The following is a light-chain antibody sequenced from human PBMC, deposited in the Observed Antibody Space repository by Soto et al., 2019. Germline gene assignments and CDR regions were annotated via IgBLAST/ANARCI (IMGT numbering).Light chain of an antibody. J-gene: IGKJ1*01. V-gene: IGKV3D-20*01. CDR3: QQYGSSPS. CDR2: DTS. Sequence: EIVMTPSPATLSLSPGQKATLYRGASQSVSGWFLAWYQQQRGLAPRLILYDTSFRATGIPDRFSGSGSGTDFTLTISRLDPEDFAVYYCQQYGSSPSFGQGTKVDIK. CDR1: QSVSGWF.